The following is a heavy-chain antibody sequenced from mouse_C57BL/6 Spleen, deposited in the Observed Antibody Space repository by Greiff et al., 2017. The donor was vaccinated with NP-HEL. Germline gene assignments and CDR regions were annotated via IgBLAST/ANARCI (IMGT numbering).Heavy chain of an antibody. Sequence: EVKLVESGGGLVKPGGSLKLSCAASGFTFSDYGMHWVRQAPEKGLEWVAYISSGSSTIYYADTVKGRFTISSDNAKNTLFLQMTSLRSEDTAMFYCASGGSSYRTWFAYWGQGTLVTVSA. CDR1: GFTFSDYG. J-gene: IGHJ3*01. V-gene: IGHV5-17*01. CDR2: ISSGSSTI. CDR3: ASGGSSYRTWFAY. D-gene: IGHD1-1*01.